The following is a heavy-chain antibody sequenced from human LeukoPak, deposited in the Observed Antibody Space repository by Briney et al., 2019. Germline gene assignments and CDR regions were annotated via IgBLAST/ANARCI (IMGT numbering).Heavy chain of an antibody. CDR3: ATVYSGYDVLDY. V-gene: IGHV1-24*01. D-gene: IGHD5-12*01. J-gene: IGHJ4*02. CDR1: GYTLTELS. Sequence: ASVKVSCKVSGYTLTELSMHWVRQAPGKGLEWMGGFDPEDGETIYAQKFQGRVTMTEDTSTDTAYMELSSLRSEDTAVYYCATVYSGYDVLDYWGQGTLVTVSS. CDR2: FDPEDGET.